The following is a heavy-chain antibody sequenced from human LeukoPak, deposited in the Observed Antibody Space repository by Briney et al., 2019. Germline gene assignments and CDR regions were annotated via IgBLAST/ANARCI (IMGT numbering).Heavy chain of an antibody. Sequence: SETLSLTCTVSGGSISSYYWSWIRQPPGKGLEWIGYIYYSGSTNYNPSLKSRVTISVDTSKNQFSLKLSSVTAADTAMYYCAGTSTSHSPSWFDPWGQGTLVTVSS. CDR3: AGTSTSHSPSWFDP. CDR2: IYYSGST. V-gene: IGHV4-59*01. D-gene: IGHD6-13*01. J-gene: IGHJ5*02. CDR1: GGSISSYY.